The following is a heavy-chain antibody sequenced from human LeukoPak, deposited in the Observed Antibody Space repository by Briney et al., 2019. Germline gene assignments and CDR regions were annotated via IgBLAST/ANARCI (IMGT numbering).Heavy chain of an antibody. D-gene: IGHD3-10*02. Sequence: PSETLSLTCTVSGGSISSYYWSWIRQPPGKGLEWIGYIYYSGSTNYNPSLKSRVTISVDTSKNQFSLKLSSVTAADTAVYYCARECTGCWFDPSGQGTLVTVSS. CDR3: ARECTGCWFDP. J-gene: IGHJ5*02. V-gene: IGHV4-59*01. CDR2: IYYSGST. CDR1: GGSISSYY.